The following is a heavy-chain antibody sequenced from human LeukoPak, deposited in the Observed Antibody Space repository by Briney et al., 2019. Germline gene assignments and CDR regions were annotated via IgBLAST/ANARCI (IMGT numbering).Heavy chain of an antibody. CDR1: GYTFTSYG. V-gene: IGHV1-18*01. CDR3: AREGVVVAPDDHYYYGMDV. J-gene: IGHJ6*02. D-gene: IGHD2-15*01. CDR2: ISAYNGNT. Sequence: ASVKVSCKASGYTFTSYGISWVRQAPGQGLEWMGWISAYNGNTNYAQKLQGRVTMTADTSTSTAYMELRSLRSDDTAVYYCAREGVVVAPDDHYYYGMDVWGQGTTVTVSS.